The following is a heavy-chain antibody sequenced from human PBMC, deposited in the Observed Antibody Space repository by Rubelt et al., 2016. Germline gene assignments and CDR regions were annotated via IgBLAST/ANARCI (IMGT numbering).Heavy chain of an antibody. CDR2: IYYSGGT. Sequence: QVQLQESGPGLVKPSETLSLTCTVSGGSISSYYWSWIRQPPGKGLEWIGYIYYSGGTNYNPSLKSRITMSVDTSKNQFSLKLSLVTAADTALDYCARDSRLSYTWYFELWGRGTLVTVSS. D-gene: IGHD3-10*01. CDR1: GGSISSYY. J-gene: IGHJ2*01. V-gene: IGHV4-59*01. CDR3: ARDSRLSYTWYFEL.